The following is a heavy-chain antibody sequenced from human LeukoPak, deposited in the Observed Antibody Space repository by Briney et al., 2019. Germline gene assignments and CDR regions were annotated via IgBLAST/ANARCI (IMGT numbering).Heavy chain of an antibody. CDR3: ARGSVAGFSWYFDL. Sequence: PGGSLRLSCAASGLTFSSYAMHWVRQAPGKGLEWVAVISYDGSNKYYADSVKGRFTISRDNSKNTLYLQMNSLRAEDTAVYYCARGSVAGFSWYFDLWGRGTLVTVSS. D-gene: IGHD6-19*01. J-gene: IGHJ2*01. V-gene: IGHV3-30*04. CDR2: ISYDGSNK. CDR1: GLTFSSYA.